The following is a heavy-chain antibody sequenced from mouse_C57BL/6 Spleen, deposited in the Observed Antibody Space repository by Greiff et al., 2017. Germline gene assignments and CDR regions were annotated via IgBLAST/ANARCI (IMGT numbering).Heavy chain of an antibody. CDR2: ISNLAYSI. V-gene: IGHV5-15*01. CDR3: ERQYGNYGSMDY. Sequence: DVMLVESGGGLVQPGGSLKLSCAASGFTFSDYGMAWVRQAPRKGPEWVAFISNLAYSIYYADTVTGRFTISRENAKNTLYLEMSSLRSEDTAMYYCERQYGNYGSMDYWGQGTSVTISS. J-gene: IGHJ4*01. D-gene: IGHD2-1*01. CDR1: GFTFSDYG.